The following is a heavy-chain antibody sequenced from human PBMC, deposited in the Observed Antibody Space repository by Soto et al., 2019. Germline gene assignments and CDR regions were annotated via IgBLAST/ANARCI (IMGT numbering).Heavy chain of an antibody. CDR2: IIPIFGTA. D-gene: IGHD2-15*01. CDR3: ARDQSGRSPYYYYGMDV. CDR1: GGTFSSYA. V-gene: IGHV1-69*13. J-gene: IGHJ6*02. Sequence: GASVKVSCKASGGTFSSYAISWVRQAPGQGLEWMRGIIPIFGTANYAQKFQGRVTITADESTSTAYMELSSLRSEDTAVYYCARDQSGRSPYYYYGMDVWGQGTTVTVSS.